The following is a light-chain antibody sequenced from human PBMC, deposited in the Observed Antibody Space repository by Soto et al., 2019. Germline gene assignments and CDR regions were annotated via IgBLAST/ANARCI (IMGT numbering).Light chain of an antibody. Sequence: QSALTQPASVSGSSGQSITISCTGTSNDIGGYNYVSWFQQHPGKAPKLMIFEVSNRPSGVSDRFSGSKSGNTASLTISGLRAEDEADYYCSSFTSSSTYVFGPGTKLTVL. CDR3: SSFTSSSTYV. CDR2: EVS. J-gene: IGLJ1*01. V-gene: IGLV2-14*01. CDR1: SNDIGGYNY.